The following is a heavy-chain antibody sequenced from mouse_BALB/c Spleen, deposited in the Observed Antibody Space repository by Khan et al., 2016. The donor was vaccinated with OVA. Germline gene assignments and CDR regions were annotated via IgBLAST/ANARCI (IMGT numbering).Heavy chain of an antibody. J-gene: IGHJ1*01. CDR1: GYTFTNYG. Sequence: QIQLVQSGPELKKPGETVKISCKASGYTFTNYGMNWVKQAPGKGLKWMGWINTYTGEPTYTDDFKGRFASSLETSASTAYFHINNPKNGDMATYFCARGASYWYFDVWGAGTTVTVSS. V-gene: IGHV9-1*02. CDR3: ARGASYWYFDV. CDR2: INTYTGEP.